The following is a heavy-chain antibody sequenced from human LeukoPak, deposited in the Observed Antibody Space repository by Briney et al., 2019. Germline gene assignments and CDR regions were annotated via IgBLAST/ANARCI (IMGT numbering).Heavy chain of an antibody. CDR1: GYTFTGYY. Sequence: ASVKVSCKASGYTFTGYYMHWVRQAPGQGLEWMGWINPNSGGTNYAQKFQGRVTMTRDTSISTAYMELSRLRSDDTAVYYCARGGYIGATQNWFDRWGQGTLVTVSS. D-gene: IGHD2-15*01. CDR2: INPNSGGT. J-gene: IGHJ5*02. CDR3: ARGGYIGATQNWFDR. V-gene: IGHV1-2*02.